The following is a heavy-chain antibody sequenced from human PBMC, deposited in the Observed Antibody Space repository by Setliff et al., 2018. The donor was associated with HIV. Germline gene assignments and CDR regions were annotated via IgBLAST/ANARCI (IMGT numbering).Heavy chain of an antibody. CDR1: GGSVNDYY. J-gene: IGHJ4*02. CDR3: ARHPRGSIAAAASSFDY. CDR2: IYYSGNT. Sequence: LSLTCIVSGGSVNDYYWSWIRQPPGKGLEWIGYIYYSGNTYYNPSLKSRVTISVAMSKTPLSLKLSSVTATYTAVYYCARHPRGSIAAAASSFDYWGQGTLVTVSS. D-gene: IGHD6-13*01. V-gene: IGHV4-59*04.